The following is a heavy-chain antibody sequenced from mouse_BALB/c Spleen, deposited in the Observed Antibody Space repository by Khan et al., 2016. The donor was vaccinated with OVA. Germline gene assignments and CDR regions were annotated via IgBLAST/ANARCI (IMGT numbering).Heavy chain of an antibody. V-gene: IGHV5-17*02. J-gene: IGHJ2*01. CDR2: ISSDRTTI. D-gene: IGHD1-1*01. CDR3: TRSYYGSSSFYFDY. CDR1: GFTFSSFG. Sequence: EVQLVESGGGLVQPGGSRKLSCAASGFTFSSFGMHWVRQAPEKGLEWVAYISSDRTTIYYADTVKGRFTISRDNPKNTLFLQMTSLRSEDTAMYFCTRSYYGSSSFYFDYLGHGTTLTVSS.